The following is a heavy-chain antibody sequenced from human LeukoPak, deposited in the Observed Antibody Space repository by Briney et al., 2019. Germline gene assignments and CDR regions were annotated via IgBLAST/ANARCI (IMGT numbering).Heavy chain of an antibody. CDR2: INPKSGGT. D-gene: IGHD2-15*01. V-gene: IGHV1-2*02. CDR1: GYTFIDYC. J-gene: IGHJ4*02. Sequence: ASVKVSCKASGYTFIDYCVYWVRQAPGQGLEWMAWINPKSGGTHYAQKFQDRVTMTSDTSTNTASMELRRLRSDDTAVYYCARHSGGSFAVDYWGQGTLVTVSS. CDR3: ARHSGGSFAVDY.